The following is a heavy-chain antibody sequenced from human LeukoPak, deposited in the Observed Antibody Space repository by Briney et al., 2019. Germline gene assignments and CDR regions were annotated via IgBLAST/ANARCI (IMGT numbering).Heavy chain of an antibody. CDR1: GYSFTSHW. CDR2: IYPSDSDT. CDR3: ARLVSSGYYPEYYYYGMDL. V-gene: IGHV5-51*01. D-gene: IGHD3-22*01. Sequence: GESLKISCKGSGYSFTSHWIAWVRQMPGTGLEWMGTIYPSDSDTRYSPSFLGQVTISADKSISTAYLQWSSLRASDTAMYYCARLVSSGYYPEYYYYGMDLWGQGTTVTVSS. J-gene: IGHJ6*02.